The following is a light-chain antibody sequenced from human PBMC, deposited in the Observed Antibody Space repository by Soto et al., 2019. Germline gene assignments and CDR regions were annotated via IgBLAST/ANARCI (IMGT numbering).Light chain of an antibody. CDR3: SSYTRSNSVI. Sequence: QSALTQPASVSGSPGQSITISCTGTNSDVGAYNSVSWYQRHPGKAPKLIIFDVSYRPSGVSDRFSGSKSGSTASLTISGLQAEDEADYYCSSYTRSNSVIFGGGTKLTVL. CDR1: NSDVGAYNS. J-gene: IGLJ2*01. V-gene: IGLV2-14*03. CDR2: DVS.